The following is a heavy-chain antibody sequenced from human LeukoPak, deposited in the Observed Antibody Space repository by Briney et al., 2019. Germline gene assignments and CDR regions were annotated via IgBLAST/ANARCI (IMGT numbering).Heavy chain of an antibody. CDR1: GGSFSGYY. V-gene: IGHV4-34*01. CDR3: ARGLDIVVVPAAALYFDY. Sequence: SETLSLTCAVYGGSFSGYYWSWIRQPPGKGLEWIGEINHSGSSNYNPSLKSRVTISVDTSKNQFSLKLSSVTAADTAVYYCARGLDIVVVPAAALYFDYWGQGTLVTVSS. CDR2: INHSGSS. D-gene: IGHD2-2*03. J-gene: IGHJ4*02.